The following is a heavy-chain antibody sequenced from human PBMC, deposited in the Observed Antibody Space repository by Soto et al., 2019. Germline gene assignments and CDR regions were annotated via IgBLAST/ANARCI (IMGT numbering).Heavy chain of an antibody. Sequence: GGSLRLSCAASGFTFAHYAMMWARQAPGRGLEWVSTIDGPTTNTHYIDSVKGRFFISRDNAINTVYLQMNGLRAEDPAVYYCVTWLSAHFDYWGRGTLVTVSS. J-gene: IGHJ4*02. D-gene: IGHD6-19*01. CDR3: VTWLSAHFDY. V-gene: IGHV3-23*05. CDR1: GFTFAHYA. CDR2: IDGPTTNT.